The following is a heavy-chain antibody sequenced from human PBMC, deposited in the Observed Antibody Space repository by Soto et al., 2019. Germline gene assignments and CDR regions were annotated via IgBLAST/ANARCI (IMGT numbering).Heavy chain of an antibody. D-gene: IGHD1-1*01. V-gene: IGHV1-2*02. J-gene: IGHJ5*02. CDR1: RYIFTAYF. CDR3: ASHDPGARFDP. Sequence: QVQLVQSGAEVKKPGASVKVSCKAPRYIFTAYFMHWVRQAPGQGLEWMGWINPNNGATHYGLSFQGRVIMTRDTSISTAYMELGSLRSDDTAVYYCASHDPGARFDPWGQGTLVIVSS. CDR2: INPNNGAT.